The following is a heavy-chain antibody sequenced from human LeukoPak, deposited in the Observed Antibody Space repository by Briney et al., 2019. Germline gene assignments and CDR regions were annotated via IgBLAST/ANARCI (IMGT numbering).Heavy chain of an antibody. CDR1: GFTFSSYA. CDR2: ISGSGGST. CDR3: AKVINSGWPRDYYYYGMDV. J-gene: IGHJ6*02. Sequence: PGGSLRLSCAASGFTFSSYAMSWVRQAPGKGLEWVSAISGSGGSTYYADSVKGRFTISRDNSKDTLYLQMNSLRAEDTAVYYCAKVINSGWPRDYYYYGMDVWGQGTTVTVSS. V-gene: IGHV3-23*01. D-gene: IGHD6-19*01.